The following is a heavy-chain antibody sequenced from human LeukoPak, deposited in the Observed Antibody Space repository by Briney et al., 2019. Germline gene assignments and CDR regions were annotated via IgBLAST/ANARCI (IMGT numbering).Heavy chain of an antibody. V-gene: IGHV4-39*07. J-gene: IGHJ5*02. CDR2: IYYSGST. Sequence: PSETLSLTCTVSGGSISSSSYYWGWIRQPPGKGLEWIGSIYYSGSTYYNPSLKSRFTISVDTSKDQFSLKLSSVTAADTAVYYCARRSGSYYRGSNWFDPWGQGTLVTVSS. CDR1: GGSISSSSYY. CDR3: ARRSGSYYRGSNWFDP. D-gene: IGHD1-26*01.